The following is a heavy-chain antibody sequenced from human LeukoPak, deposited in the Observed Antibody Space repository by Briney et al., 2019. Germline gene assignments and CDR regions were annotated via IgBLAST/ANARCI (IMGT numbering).Heavy chain of an antibody. CDR2: INPNSGGT. D-gene: IGHD1-26*01. V-gene: IGHV1-2*02. J-gene: IGHJ4*02. Sequence: AASVKVSCKASGYTFTGYYMHWVRQAPGQGLEWMGWINPNSGGTNYAQKFQGRVTMTRDTSISTAYMELSRLRSDDTAVYYCARDRIVGATGFDYWGQGTLVTVSS. CDR3: ARDRIVGATGFDY. CDR1: GYTFTGYY.